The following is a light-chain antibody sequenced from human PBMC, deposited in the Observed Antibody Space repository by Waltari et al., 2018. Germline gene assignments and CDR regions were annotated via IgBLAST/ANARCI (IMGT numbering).Light chain of an antibody. V-gene: IGKV3-20*01. Sequence: EIVLTQSPGTLSLSPGERATLSCRASQTVRTTYLAWYQQKPGQPPTLLIYGASSRATGIPDRFSGSGSETDFSLTISSLEPEDFAVYYCQQYDISPLTFGGWTKVEIK. CDR1: QTVRTTY. CDR2: GAS. CDR3: QQYDISPLT. J-gene: IGKJ4*01.